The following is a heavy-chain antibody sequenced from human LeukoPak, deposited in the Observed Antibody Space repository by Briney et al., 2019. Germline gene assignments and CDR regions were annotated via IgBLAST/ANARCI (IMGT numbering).Heavy chain of an antibody. V-gene: IGHV4-61*01. CDR2: IYYSGST. CDR3: ARETLWFGELPDAFDI. Sequence: SSETLSLTCTVSGGSVSSGSYYWRWIRQPPGKGLEWIGYIYYSGSTNYNPSLKSRVTISVDTSKNQFSLKLSSVTAADTAVYYCARETLWFGELPDAFDIWGQGTMVTVSS. J-gene: IGHJ3*02. CDR1: GGSVSSGSYY. D-gene: IGHD3-10*01.